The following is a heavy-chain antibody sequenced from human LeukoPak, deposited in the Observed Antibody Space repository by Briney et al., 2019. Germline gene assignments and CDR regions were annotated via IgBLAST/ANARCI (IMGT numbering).Heavy chain of an antibody. Sequence: ASVKVSCKASGYIFTDYYMYWVRQAPGQGPEWMGWINPNSGGTNYAQKFQGRVTMTTDTSTSTAYMELRSLRSDDTAVYYCAREEPGAYYYDSSGYLYWGQGTLVTVSS. D-gene: IGHD3-22*01. J-gene: IGHJ4*02. CDR1: GYIFTDYY. CDR3: AREEPGAYYYDSSGYLY. V-gene: IGHV1-2*02. CDR2: INPNSGGT.